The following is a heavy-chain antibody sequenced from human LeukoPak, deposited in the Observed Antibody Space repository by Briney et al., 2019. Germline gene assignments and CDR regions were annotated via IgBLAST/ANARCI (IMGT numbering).Heavy chain of an antibody. CDR2: ISSSGSTI. D-gene: IGHD3-22*01. CDR3: ARESYYYDSSGYYVYYFDY. CDR1: GFTFSDYC. V-gene: IGHV3-11*01. Sequence: PGGSLRLSCAASGFTFSDYCMSWIRQAPGKGLEWVSYISSSGSTIYYADSMKGRFTISRDNAKNSLYLQMNSLRAEDTAVYYCARESYYYDSSGYYVYYFDYWGQGTLVTVSS. J-gene: IGHJ4*02.